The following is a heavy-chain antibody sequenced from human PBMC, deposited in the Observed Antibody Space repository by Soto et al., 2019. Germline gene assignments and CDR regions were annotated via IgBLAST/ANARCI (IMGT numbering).Heavy chain of an antibody. D-gene: IGHD5-12*01. CDR2: ISSSSSTI. CDR1: GFTFSSYS. Sequence: GGSLRLSCAASGFTFSSYSMNWVRQAPRKGLEWVSYISSSSSTIYYADSVKGRFTISRDNAKNSLYLQMNSLRAEDTAVYYCALPKLREYSGYGLDYWGQGTLVTVSS. V-gene: IGHV3-48*01. CDR3: ALPKLREYSGYGLDY. J-gene: IGHJ4*02.